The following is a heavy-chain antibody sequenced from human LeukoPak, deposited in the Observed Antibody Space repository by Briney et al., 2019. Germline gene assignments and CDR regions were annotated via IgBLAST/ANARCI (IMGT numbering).Heavy chain of an antibody. CDR3: ARDGNDFWSRNAFDI. CDR2: IIPIFGTA. Sequence: ASVKVSCKASGGTFSSYAISWVRQAPGQGLEWMGGIIPIFGTANYAQKFQGRVTITADESTSTAYMELSSLRSEDTAVYYRARDGNDFWSRNAFDIWGQGTMVTVSS. CDR1: GGTFSSYA. D-gene: IGHD3-3*01. V-gene: IGHV1-69*13. J-gene: IGHJ3*02.